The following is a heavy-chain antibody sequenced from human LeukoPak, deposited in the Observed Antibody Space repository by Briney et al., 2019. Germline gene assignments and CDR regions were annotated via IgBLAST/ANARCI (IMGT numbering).Heavy chain of an antibody. CDR2: ISAYNGNT. V-gene: IGHV1-18*04. J-gene: IGHJ3*02. CDR3: ARDQGLAVAGTFDI. Sequence: SSVNVSCKASGYTFTSYGISGVREAPGQGLEWRGWISAYNGNTNYAQKLQGRVTMTTDTATSKAYMELRSLRSDDTAVYYCARDQGLAVAGTFDIWGQGTMVTVSS. CDR1: GYTFTSYG. D-gene: IGHD6-19*01.